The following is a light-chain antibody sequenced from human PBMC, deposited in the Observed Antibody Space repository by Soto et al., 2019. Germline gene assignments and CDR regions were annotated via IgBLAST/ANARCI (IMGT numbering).Light chain of an antibody. V-gene: IGKV3-20*01. CDR3: QQLSSYTLT. J-gene: IGKJ4*01. Sequence: IVLTQSPGTLSLSPGERATLSCRASQTVRNKYLAWYQQKPGQAPRLMMYDASSRATGIPDRFSGVVSGTDGTITISRLEPEDGSVYDCQQLSSYTLTFGGGTKVDIK. CDR1: QTVRNKY. CDR2: DAS.